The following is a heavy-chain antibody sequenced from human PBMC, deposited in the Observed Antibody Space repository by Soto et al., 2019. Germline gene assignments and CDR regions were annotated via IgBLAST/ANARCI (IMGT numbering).Heavy chain of an antibody. CDR3: ARGGYYDSSGSRNYHYYGMDV. Sequence: QAQLVQSGAEVKKPGASVKVSCKASGYTFSSYGISWVRQAPGQGLEWLGWISPYNDDTNYAQKLQGRVTMTTDTSTRTAYMDLRSLRSDDTAVYSCARGGYYDSSGSRNYHYYGMDVWGQGTTVTVSS. J-gene: IGHJ6*02. CDR1: GYTFSSYG. V-gene: IGHV1-18*01. D-gene: IGHD3-22*01. CDR2: ISPYNDDT.